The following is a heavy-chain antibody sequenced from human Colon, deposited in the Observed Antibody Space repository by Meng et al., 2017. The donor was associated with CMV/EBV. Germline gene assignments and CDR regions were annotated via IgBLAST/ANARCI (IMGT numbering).Heavy chain of an antibody. D-gene: IGHD1-26*01. V-gene: IGHV3-9*01. J-gene: IGHJ6*02. CDR1: GFTFDDYA. CDR2: ITWNSETI. Sequence: SLKISCVVSGFTFDDYAMHWVRQVPGKGLERVAGITWNSETIAYGDSVKGRFTVSRDSAKTALYLQMNSLRAEDTALYYCAKDVGANFFYGLDVWGQGTTVTVSS. CDR3: AKDVGANFFYGLDV.